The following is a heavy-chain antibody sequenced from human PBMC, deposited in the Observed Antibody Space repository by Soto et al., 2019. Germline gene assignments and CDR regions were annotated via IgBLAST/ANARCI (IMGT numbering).Heavy chain of an antibody. J-gene: IGHJ3*02. V-gene: IGHV1-69*13. CDR3: ARFPTVGDAFDI. CDR1: GGTFSSYA. CDR2: IIPIFGAA. Sequence: SVKVSCKASGGTFSSYAISWVRQAPGQGLEWMGGIIPIFGAANYAQKFQGRVTITADESTSTAYMELSSLRSEDTAVYYCARFPTVGDAFDIWGQGTMVTVSS. D-gene: IGHD4-17*01.